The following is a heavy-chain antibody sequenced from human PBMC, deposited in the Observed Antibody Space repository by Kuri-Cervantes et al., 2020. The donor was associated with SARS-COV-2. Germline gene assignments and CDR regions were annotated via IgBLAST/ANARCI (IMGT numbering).Heavy chain of an antibody. J-gene: IGHJ4*02. CDR1: GFTFSDYY. Sequence: LSLTCEGSGFTFSDYYMSWVRQAPGKGLEWLSNISPSMAHTYYADSVRGRFTISRDNAKNSLYLQMNSLRAEDTAVYYCARDRHLAVAGHFDYWGQGTLVTVSS. D-gene: IGHD6-19*01. V-gene: IGHV3-11*05. CDR3: ARDRHLAVAGHFDY. CDR2: ISPSMAHT.